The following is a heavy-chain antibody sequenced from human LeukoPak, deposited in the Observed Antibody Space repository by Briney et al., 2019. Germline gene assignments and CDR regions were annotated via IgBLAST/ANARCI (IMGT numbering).Heavy chain of an antibody. D-gene: IGHD3-22*01. Sequence: GGSLRLSCAASGFTFSTYNMNWVCQAPGKGLEWVSSISSSTNYIYYADSMKGRFTISRDNAKNSLYLQMNSLRAEDTAVYYCARELTYYYDSSGSKTHYYYGMDVWGQGTTVTVS. CDR2: ISSSTNYI. CDR3: ARELTYYYDSSGSKTHYYYGMDV. J-gene: IGHJ6*02. CDR1: GFTFSTYN. V-gene: IGHV3-21*01.